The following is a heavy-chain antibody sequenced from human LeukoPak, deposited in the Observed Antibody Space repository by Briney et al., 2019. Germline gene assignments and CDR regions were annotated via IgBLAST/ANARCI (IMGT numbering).Heavy chain of an antibody. Sequence: PSETLSLTCTASGGSISSSSYYWGWIRQPPGKGLEWIGSIYYSGSTYYNPSLKSRVTTSVDTSKNQFSLKLSSVTAADTAVYYCASRGQLPTYYFDYWGQGTLVTVSS. CDR2: IYYSGST. CDR1: GGSISSSSYY. D-gene: IGHD2-2*01. J-gene: IGHJ4*02. CDR3: ASRGQLPTYYFDY. V-gene: IGHV4-39*01.